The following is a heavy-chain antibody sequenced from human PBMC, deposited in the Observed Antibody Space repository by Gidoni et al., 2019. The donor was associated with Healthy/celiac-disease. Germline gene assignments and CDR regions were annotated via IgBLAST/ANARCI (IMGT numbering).Heavy chain of an antibody. J-gene: IGHJ5*02. CDR2: IWYDGSNK. Sequence: QVQLVESGGGLFQPGRSLRLSCAASGFTFISYGMHWVRQARGKGLEWVAVIWYDGSNKYYADSVKGRFTISRDNSKNTLYLQMNSLRDEDTAVYYCARDLDWFDPWGQGTLVTVSA. CDR1: GFTFISYG. CDR3: ARDLDWFDP. V-gene: IGHV3-33*01.